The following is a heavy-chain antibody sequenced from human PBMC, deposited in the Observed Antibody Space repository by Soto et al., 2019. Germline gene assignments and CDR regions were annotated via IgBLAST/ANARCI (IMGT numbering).Heavy chain of an antibody. V-gene: IGHV3-23*01. D-gene: IGHD3-16*01. Sequence: VQVLESGGGLVQPGGSLRLSCAGSGFTFSNYGMNWVRQAPGKGLEWVAAISGSGGYKFDADSVKGRFTISRDNSKNKVYLQMSSLRAEETAVYYCAKEQIWHWGQGTLVTVSS. CDR3: AKEQIWH. J-gene: IGHJ4*02. CDR2: ISGSGGYK. CDR1: GFTFSNYG.